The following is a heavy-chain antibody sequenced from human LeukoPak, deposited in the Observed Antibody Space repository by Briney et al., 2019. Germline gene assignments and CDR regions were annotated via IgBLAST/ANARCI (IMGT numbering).Heavy chain of an antibody. J-gene: IGHJ4*02. V-gene: IGHV1-24*01. CDR1: GYTFTSYD. CDR3: AAYYYDSSGYQTTNDY. D-gene: IGHD3-22*01. Sequence: ASVKVSCKASGYTFTSYDINWVRQAPGKGLEWMGGFDPEDGEAIYAQKFQGRVTMTEDTSTDTAYMELSSLRSEDTAVYYCAAYYYDSSGYQTTNDYWGQGTLVTVSS. CDR2: FDPEDGEA.